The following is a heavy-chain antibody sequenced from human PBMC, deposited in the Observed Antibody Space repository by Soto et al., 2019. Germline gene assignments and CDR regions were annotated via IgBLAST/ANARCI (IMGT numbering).Heavy chain of an antibody. CDR1: GFTCSTYA. Sequence: QVQLVASGGGVVQPGRSLRLSCAASGFTCSTYAMHWVRQAPGKGLEWVAVISYEGSTKYYADSVKGRFTISRDNTKNTLYLQMNSLRAEDTAVYYGEKQFNCWSYYLDSWGQGTRVTVSS. CDR2: ISYEGSTK. CDR3: EKQFNCWSYYLDS. V-gene: IGHV3-30-3*02. D-gene: IGHD2-21*01. J-gene: IGHJ4*02.